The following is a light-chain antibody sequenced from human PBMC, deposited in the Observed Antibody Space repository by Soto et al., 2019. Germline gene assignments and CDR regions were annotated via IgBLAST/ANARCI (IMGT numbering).Light chain of an antibody. Sequence: QSVLAQPASVSGSPGQSITISCTGTSDDVGAYNSVSWYQQLPHKAPQVILYKGTQQPSGVSSRFSGSTSGNAASLTISGLQADDEADYFCCSSAPESTYVFXTGTKVTVL. CDR2: KGT. CDR1: SDDVGAYNS. J-gene: IGLJ1*01. CDR3: CSSAPESTYV. V-gene: IGLV2-23*01.